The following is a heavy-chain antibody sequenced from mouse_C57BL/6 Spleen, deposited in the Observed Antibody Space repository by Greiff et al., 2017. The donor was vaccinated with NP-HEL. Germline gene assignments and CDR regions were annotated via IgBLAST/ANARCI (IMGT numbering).Heavy chain of an antibody. J-gene: IGHJ4*01. D-gene: IGHD1-1*01. Sequence: VQLQQSGPVLVKPGASVKMSCKASGYTFTDYYMNWVKQSHGKSLEWIGVINPYNGGTSYNQKFKGKATLTVDKSSSTAYMELNSLTSEDSAVYYCARDYGSKAMDYWGQGTSVTVSS. CDR2: INPYNGGT. CDR1: GYTFTDYY. CDR3: ARDYGSKAMDY. V-gene: IGHV1-19*01.